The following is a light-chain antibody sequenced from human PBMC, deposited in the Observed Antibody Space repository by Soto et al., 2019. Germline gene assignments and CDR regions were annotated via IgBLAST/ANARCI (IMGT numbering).Light chain of an antibody. CDR3: KQYTKLPRT. CDR2: DAS. J-gene: IGKJ1*01. Sequence: EIVMTQSPAPLSVSPGERATLSCMPNQSVDSNFAWYQQKPGQAPRLLIYDASTRATGMPARFSGSGSGTEFTLTISRLQSEDVAVYYCKQYTKLPRTFGHGTKVDIK. CDR1: QSVDSN. V-gene: IGKV3-15*01.